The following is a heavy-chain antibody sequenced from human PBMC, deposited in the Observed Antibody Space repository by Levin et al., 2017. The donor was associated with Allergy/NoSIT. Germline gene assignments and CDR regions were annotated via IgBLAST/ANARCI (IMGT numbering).Heavy chain of an antibody. Sequence: ASVKVSCKAFGNTFSGYYIHWVRQAPGQGLEWMAWINADTGGTQYAQNFQGRVTVTRDTSITTVYMELNRLTSDDTAVYYCSREDYWGQGTLVTVSS. CDR3: SREDY. J-gene: IGHJ4*02. V-gene: IGHV1-2*02. CDR2: INADTGGT. CDR1: GNTFSGYY.